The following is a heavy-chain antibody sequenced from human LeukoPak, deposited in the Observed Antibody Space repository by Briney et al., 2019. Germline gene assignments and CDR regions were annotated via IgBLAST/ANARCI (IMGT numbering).Heavy chain of an antibody. Sequence: SETLSLTCTVSGGSISNYYWSWIRQPPGKGLEWIGYIYYSGSTNYNPSLKSRVTISVDTSKNQFSLKLSSVTAADTAVYYCASTIAAAGTVVYWGQGTLVTVSS. V-gene: IGHV4-59*01. CDR2: IYYSGST. CDR3: ASTIAAAGTVVY. CDR1: GGSISNYY. J-gene: IGHJ4*02. D-gene: IGHD6-13*01.